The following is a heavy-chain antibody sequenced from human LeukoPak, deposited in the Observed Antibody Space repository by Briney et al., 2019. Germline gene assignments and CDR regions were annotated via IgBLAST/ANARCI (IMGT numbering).Heavy chain of an antibody. V-gene: IGHV1-46*01. CDR2: INPSGGSS. D-gene: IGHD3-22*01. CDR3: ARSGGSGYYAGY. Sequence: ASVKVSCKASGYTFTSYYMHWVRQAPGQGLEWMGIINPSGGSSSYAQKFRGRVTMTRDMSTSTVYMELSSLRSEDTAVYYCARSGGSGYYAGYWGQGTLVTVSS. J-gene: IGHJ4*02. CDR1: GYTFTSYY.